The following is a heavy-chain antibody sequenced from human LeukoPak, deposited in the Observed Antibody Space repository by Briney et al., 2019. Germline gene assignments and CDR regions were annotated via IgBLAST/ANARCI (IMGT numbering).Heavy chain of an antibody. D-gene: IGHD6-13*01. CDR3: ARDPESSSFDL. J-gene: IGHJ4*02. CDR1: GFSFSSYW. Sequence: GGSLRLSCAASGFSFSSYWMSWVRQTPEKGLEFVANIDQGGSVRNYIDSLKGRCTISRDNAKKSLYLEINSLRADDTAVYYCARDPESSSFDLWGRGALATVSS. CDR2: IDQGGSVR. V-gene: IGHV3-7*01.